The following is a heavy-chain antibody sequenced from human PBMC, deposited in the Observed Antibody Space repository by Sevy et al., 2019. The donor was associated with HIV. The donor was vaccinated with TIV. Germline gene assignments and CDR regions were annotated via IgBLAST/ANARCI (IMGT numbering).Heavy chain of an antibody. J-gene: IGHJ4*02. CDR1: GYTFSTYG. CDR3: VRDRGNLFEEIVFDD. D-gene: IGHD3-10*01. V-gene: IGHV1-18*01. CDR2: ISAYNGHT. Sequence: ASVKVSCKASGYTFSTYGISWVRQAPGQGLEWMGGISAYNGHTNYAQKVQGRVTMSIDTSTRTAYMELRSLRSEDTAGYYGVRDRGNLFEEIVFDDWGQGTLVTVSS.